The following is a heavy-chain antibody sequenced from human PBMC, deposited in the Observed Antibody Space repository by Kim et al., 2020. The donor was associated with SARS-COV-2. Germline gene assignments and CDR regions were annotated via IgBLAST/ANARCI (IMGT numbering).Heavy chain of an antibody. Sequence: SETLSLTCAVYGGSFSGYYWSWIRQPPGKGLEWIGEINHSGSTNYNPSLKSRVTISVDTSKNQFSLKLSSVTAADTAVYYCASQRGYDFWSGYYTGGLNWFDPWGQGTLVTVSS. D-gene: IGHD3-3*01. CDR1: GGSFSGYY. CDR2: INHSGST. J-gene: IGHJ5*02. V-gene: IGHV4-34*01. CDR3: ASQRGYDFWSGYYTGGLNWFDP.